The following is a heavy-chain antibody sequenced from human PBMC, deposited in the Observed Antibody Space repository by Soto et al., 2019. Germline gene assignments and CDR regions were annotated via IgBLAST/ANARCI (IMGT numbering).Heavy chain of an antibody. Sequence: SETLSLTCSVSGASISSYYWTWIRQPPGGGLEWIGYMHHTQGTNDNPSLRGRVHMSIDTSMNQFSLRLTSVTAAGTAVYYCARVPFVGYFDWLDPWGHGTLVTVSS. CDR1: GASISSYY. D-gene: IGHD3-9*01. V-gene: IGHV4-59*01. CDR2: MHHTQGT. J-gene: IGHJ5*02. CDR3: ARVPFVGYFDWLDP.